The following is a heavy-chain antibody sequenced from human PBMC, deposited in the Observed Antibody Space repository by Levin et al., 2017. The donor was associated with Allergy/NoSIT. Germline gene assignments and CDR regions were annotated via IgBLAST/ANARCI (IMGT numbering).Heavy chain of an antibody. Sequence: GGSLRLSCAASGFTFSSYAMSWVRQAPGKGLEWVSAISGSGGSTYYADSVKGRFTISRDNSKNTLYLQMNSLRAEDTAVYYCAKAGPSRKAARGYYYYGMDVWGQGTTVTVSS. CDR2: ISGSGGST. CDR3: AKAGPSRKAARGYYYYGMDV. CDR1: GFTFSSYA. V-gene: IGHV3-23*01. D-gene: IGHD6-6*01. J-gene: IGHJ6*02.